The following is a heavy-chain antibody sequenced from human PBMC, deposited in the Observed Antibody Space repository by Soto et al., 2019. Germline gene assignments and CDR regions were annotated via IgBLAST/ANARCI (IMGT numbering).Heavy chain of an antibody. J-gene: IGHJ4*02. D-gene: IGHD4-4*01. CDR3: AREPDYSFDY. CDR2: ISYDGSNK. Sequence: VQLVESGGGVVQPGRSLRLSCAASGFTFSSYAMHWVRQAPGKGLEWVAVISYDGSNKYYADSVKGRFTISRDNSKNTLYLQMNSLRAEDTAVYYCAREPDYSFDYWGQGTLVTVSS. CDR1: GFTFSSYA. V-gene: IGHV3-30-3*01.